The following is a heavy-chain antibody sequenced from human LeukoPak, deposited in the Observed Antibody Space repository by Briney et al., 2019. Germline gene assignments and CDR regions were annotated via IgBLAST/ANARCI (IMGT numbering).Heavy chain of an antibody. J-gene: IGHJ5*02. Sequence: GGSLRLSCAASGFTFSDYYMSWIRQAPGKGLEWVSYISSSSSYIYYADSVKGRFTISRDNAKNSLYLQMNSLRAEDTAVYYCARVKIGYSNYHNWFDPWGQGTLVTVSS. V-gene: IGHV3-11*06. CDR2: ISSSSSYI. CDR1: GFTFSDYY. CDR3: ARVKIGYSNYHNWFDP. D-gene: IGHD4-11*01.